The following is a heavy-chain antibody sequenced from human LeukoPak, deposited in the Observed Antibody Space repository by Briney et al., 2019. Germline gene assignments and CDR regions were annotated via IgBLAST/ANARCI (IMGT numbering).Heavy chain of an antibody. J-gene: IGHJ6*02. CDR2: ISQLGDT. CDR1: GGSIGGYT. Sequence: PSETLFLTCALSGGSIGGYTWSWIRQSPGKGLEWIGEISQLGDTYYNPSLKSRVTISADASKNQFSLKLSSVAAADTAEYYCARDGFYVGPNYYYGMDVWGQGTTVTVSS. D-gene: IGHD1-26*01. CDR3: ARDGFYVGPNYYYGMDV. V-gene: IGHV4-34*09.